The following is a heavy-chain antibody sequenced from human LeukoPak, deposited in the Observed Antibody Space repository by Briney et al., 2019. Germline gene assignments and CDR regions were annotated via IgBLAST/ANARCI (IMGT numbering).Heavy chain of an antibody. CDR2: INPNSGGT. CDR3: ARTSPHDAFDI. J-gene: IGHJ3*02. CDR1: GYTFTSYG. V-gene: IGHV1-2*02. Sequence: ASVKVSCKASGYTFTSYGISWVRQAPGQGLEWMGWINPNSGGTNYAQKFQGRVTMTRDTSISTAYMELSRLRSDDTAVYYCARTSPHDAFDIWGQGTMVTVSS.